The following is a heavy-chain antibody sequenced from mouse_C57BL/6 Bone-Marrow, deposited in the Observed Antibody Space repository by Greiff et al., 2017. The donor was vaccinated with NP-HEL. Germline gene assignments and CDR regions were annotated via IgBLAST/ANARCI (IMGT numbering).Heavy chain of an antibody. CDR2: IDPSDSET. CDR3: ARRYYGYWYFDV. D-gene: IGHD1-1*01. Sequence: VQLQQPGAELVRPGSSVKLSCKASGYTFTRYWMHWVKQRPIQGLEFICNIDPSDSETHYNQKFKDKATLTVDKSSSTAYMQLSSLTSEDSAVYYCARRYYGYWYFDVWGTGTTVTVSS. V-gene: IGHV1-52*01. J-gene: IGHJ1*03. CDR1: GYTFTRYW.